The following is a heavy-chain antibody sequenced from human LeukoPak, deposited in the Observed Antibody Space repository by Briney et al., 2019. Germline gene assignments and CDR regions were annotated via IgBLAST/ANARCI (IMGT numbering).Heavy chain of an antibody. V-gene: IGHV3-30*01. CDR3: ARDSTYYYDSGSSGPHYFDY. Sequence: VGSLRLSCAASGFTFSSYALHWVRQAPGKGLDWVAVISYDGTNKYHADSVKGRFTISRDNSKNTLYLQMNSLRAEDTAVYYCARDSTYYYDSGSSGPHYFDYWGPGTLVTVSS. CDR1: GFTFSSYA. D-gene: IGHD3-10*01. J-gene: IGHJ4*02. CDR2: ISYDGTNK.